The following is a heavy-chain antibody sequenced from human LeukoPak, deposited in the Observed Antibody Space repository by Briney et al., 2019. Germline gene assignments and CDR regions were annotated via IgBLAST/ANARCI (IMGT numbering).Heavy chain of an antibody. V-gene: IGHV4-34*01. J-gene: IGHJ4*02. CDR1: GGSFSGYY. CDR3: ARGRLVYYYGSGSYSNY. CDR2: INHSGST. D-gene: IGHD3-10*01. Sequence: SETLSLTCAVYGGSFSGYYWSWIRQPPGKGLEWIGEINHSGSTNYNPSLKSRVTISVDTSKNQFSLKLSSVTAADTAVYYCARGRLVYYYGSGSYSNYWGQGTLVTVSS.